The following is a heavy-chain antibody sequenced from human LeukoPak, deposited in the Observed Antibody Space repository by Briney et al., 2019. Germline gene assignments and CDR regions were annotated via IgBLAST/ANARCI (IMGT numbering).Heavy chain of an antibody. CDR3: LKEGDGYNLENY. J-gene: IGHJ4*02. D-gene: IGHD5-24*01. CDR1: GFTFIKHA. CDR2: ISVTGSSP. V-gene: IGHV3-23*01. Sequence: GGSLRLSCAASGFTFIKHAMSWVRQAPGKGLKWVSGISVTGSSPYYADSVKGRFTIARDNSKNTLYLQMDSLRVEDTAVYYCLKEGDGYNLENYWGQGALVIVSS.